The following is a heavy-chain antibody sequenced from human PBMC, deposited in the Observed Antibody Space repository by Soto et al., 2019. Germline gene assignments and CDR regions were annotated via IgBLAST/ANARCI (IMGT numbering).Heavy chain of an antibody. CDR1: GGSFSSYT. Sequence: VASVKVSCKASGGSFSSYTISWVRQAPGQGLEWMGRIIPILGIANYAQKFKGRVTITADKSTSTAYMELSSLRSEDTAVYYCARGIGYCSSTSCYYTPYYMDVWGKGTTVTVSS. CDR3: ARGIGYCSSTSCYYTPYYMDV. CDR2: IIPILGIA. J-gene: IGHJ6*03. V-gene: IGHV1-69*02. D-gene: IGHD2-2*03.